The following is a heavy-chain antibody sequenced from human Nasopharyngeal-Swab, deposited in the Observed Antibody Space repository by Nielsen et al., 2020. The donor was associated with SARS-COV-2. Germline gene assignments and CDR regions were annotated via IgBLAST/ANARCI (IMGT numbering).Heavy chain of an antibody. V-gene: IGHV3-30*18. CDR2: ISFDGSEQ. CDR3: AKDRVWGAYRSNSYDS. CDR1: GVNFENYA. Sequence: GGSLRLSCDASGVNFENYAMHWVRQAPGTGLEWVAVISFDGSEQYYADSVKGRFTISRDNSTKSLFLEMNSLRAEDTAVYFCAKDRVWGAYRSNSYDSWGQGIQVTVSS. J-gene: IGHJ4*02. D-gene: IGHD3-16*02.